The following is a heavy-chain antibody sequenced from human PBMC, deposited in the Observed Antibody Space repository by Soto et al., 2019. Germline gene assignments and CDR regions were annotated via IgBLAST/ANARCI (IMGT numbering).Heavy chain of an antibody. CDR1: GDTFTSYY. CDR2: INPNSAGT. V-gene: IGHV1-2*02. D-gene: IGHD1-26*01. CDR3: ARVTPYTNYHYYRMDV. J-gene: IGHJ6*02. Sequence: ASVKVSSKASGDTFTSYYMHWLRQAPGQGLEWMGWINPNSAGTNYAQKFQCRVTMTRDTSISTANMELSRLRSDETAVYYCARVTPYTNYHYYRMDVWGQGTMVTVSS.